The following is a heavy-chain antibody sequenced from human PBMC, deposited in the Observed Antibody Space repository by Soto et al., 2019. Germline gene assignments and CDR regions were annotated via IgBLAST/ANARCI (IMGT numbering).Heavy chain of an antibody. J-gene: IGHJ4*02. Sequence: PSETLSLTCAVSGGSISSGGYSWSWIRQPPGKGLEWIGYIYHSGSTYYNPSLKSRVTISVDRSKNQFSLKLSSVTAADTAVYYCARAYYYDSSGTLVTPYYFDYWGQGTLVTVSS. V-gene: IGHV4-30-2*01. CDR2: IYHSGST. CDR3: ARAYYYDSSGTLVTPYYFDY. D-gene: IGHD3-22*01. CDR1: GGSISSGGYS.